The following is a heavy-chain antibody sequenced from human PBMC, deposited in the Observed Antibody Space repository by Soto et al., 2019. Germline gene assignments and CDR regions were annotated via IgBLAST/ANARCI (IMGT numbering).Heavy chain of an antibody. Sequence: SETLSLTCTVSGGSISSNSYYWGWIRQPPGKGLEWIGSIYYSATTYYNPSLKSRVTISVDTSKNQFSLKLSSVTAADTAVYYCARHLGDGYKDFFDYWGQGTLVTVSS. CDR2: IYYSATT. CDR1: GGSISSNSYY. CDR3: ARHLGDGYKDFFDY. V-gene: IGHV4-39*01. J-gene: IGHJ4*02. D-gene: IGHD5-12*01.